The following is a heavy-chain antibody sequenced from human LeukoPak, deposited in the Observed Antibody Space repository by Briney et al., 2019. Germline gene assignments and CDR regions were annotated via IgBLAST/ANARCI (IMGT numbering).Heavy chain of an antibody. D-gene: IGHD2-2*01. J-gene: IGHJ4*02. CDR1: GFTFSSYG. V-gene: IGHV3-30*03. CDR3: AREFCSSTSCYYFDY. Sequence: GSLRLSCAASGFTFSSYGMHWVRQAPGKGLEWVAVISYDGSNKYYADSVEGRFTISRDNSKNTLYLQMNSLRAEDTAVYYCAREFCSSTSCYYFDYWGQGTLVTVSS. CDR2: ISYDGSNK.